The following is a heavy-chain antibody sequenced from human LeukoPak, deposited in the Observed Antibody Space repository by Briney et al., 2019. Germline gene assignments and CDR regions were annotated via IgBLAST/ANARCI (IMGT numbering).Heavy chain of an antibody. V-gene: IGHV4-39*07. D-gene: IGHD6-13*01. CDR3: ARAGAAGTDSFDY. J-gene: IGHJ4*02. Sequence: SETLSLTCTVSGGSISSSSYYWGWIRQPPWKGLEWIGSIYYSGSTYYNPSLKSRVTISVDTSKNQFSLQLNSVTPEDTAVYYCARAGAAGTDSFDYWGQGTLVTVSS. CDR1: GGSISSSSYY. CDR2: IYYSGST.